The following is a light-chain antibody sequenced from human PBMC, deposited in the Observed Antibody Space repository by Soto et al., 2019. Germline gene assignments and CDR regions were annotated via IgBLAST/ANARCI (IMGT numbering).Light chain of an antibody. Sequence: QSVLTQTPSVSAAPGQKVTISCSGSSANIGNNYVSWYQHLPGTAPKLVIYDSDKRPSEIPDRFSGSKSGTSATLDITGLQTGDEADYYCGAWDGSLSVVLFGGGTKLTVL. CDR3: GAWDGSLSVVL. V-gene: IGLV1-51*01. CDR1: SANIGNNY. J-gene: IGLJ2*01. CDR2: DSD.